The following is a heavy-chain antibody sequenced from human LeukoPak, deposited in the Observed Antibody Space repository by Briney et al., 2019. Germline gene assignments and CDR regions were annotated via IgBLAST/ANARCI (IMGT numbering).Heavy chain of an antibody. Sequence: ASVKVSCKASGYTFTSYGISWVRQAPGQGLEWMGWISVYNGNTKYAQKFQGRVTMTTDTSTSTAYMELRSLKSDDTAVYYCARGVGANSRPDYWGQGTLVTVSS. D-gene: IGHD1-26*01. CDR2: ISVYNGNT. CDR3: ARGVGANSRPDY. V-gene: IGHV1-18*01. J-gene: IGHJ4*02. CDR1: GYTFTSYG.